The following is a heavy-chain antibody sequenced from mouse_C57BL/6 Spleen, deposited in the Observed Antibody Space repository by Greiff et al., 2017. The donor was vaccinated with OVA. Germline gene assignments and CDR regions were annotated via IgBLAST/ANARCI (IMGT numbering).Heavy chain of an antibody. CDR2: IDPSDSET. Sequence: VQLQQPGAELVRPGSSVKLSCKASGYTFTSYWMHWVKQRPIQGLEWIGNIDPSDSETHYNQKFKDKATLTVDKSSSTAYMQLSSLTSEDSAVYYCARGDGNSYYAMDYWGQGTSVTVSS. D-gene: IGHD2-1*01. V-gene: IGHV1-52*01. CDR1: GYTFTSYW. CDR3: ARGDGNSYYAMDY. J-gene: IGHJ4*01.